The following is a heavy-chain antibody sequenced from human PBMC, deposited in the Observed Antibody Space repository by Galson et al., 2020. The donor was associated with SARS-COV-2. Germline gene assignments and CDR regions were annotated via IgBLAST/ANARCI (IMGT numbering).Heavy chain of an antibody. CDR1: GFSFTLHP. CDR2: SSYDGTQE. V-gene: IGHV3-30*04. Sequence: GESLKISCAASGFSFTLHPMHWVRQAPGKGLEWVAVSSYDGTQEFYAESVKGRFTISRDNSQSTLHLQLHGRRVDDTAVYYCVRDKLVDKLGLDYWGQGTLVTVSS. D-gene: IGHD7-27*01. CDR3: VRDKLVDKLGLDY. J-gene: IGHJ4*02.